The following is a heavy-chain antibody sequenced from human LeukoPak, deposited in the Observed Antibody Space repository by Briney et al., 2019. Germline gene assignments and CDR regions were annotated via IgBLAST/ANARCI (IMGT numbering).Heavy chain of an antibody. J-gene: IGHJ6*02. CDR2: ISYDGSNK. CDR1: GFNFSDYY. CDR3: AKDTSGSYYFNYYYGMDV. D-gene: IGHD1-26*01. Sequence: GGSLRLSCAASGFNFSDYYMTWIRQAPGKGLEWMAVISYDGSNKYYADSVKGQFTISRDNSKNTLYLQMNSLRAEDTAVYYCAKDTSGSYYFNYYYGMDVWGQGTTVTVSS. V-gene: IGHV3-30*18.